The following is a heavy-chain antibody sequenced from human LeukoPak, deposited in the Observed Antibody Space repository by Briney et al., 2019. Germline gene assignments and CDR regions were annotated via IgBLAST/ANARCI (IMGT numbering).Heavy chain of an antibody. CDR1: GFIFTNHV. J-gene: IGHJ4*02. D-gene: IGHD4-17*01. CDR3: VKDRDDYGDYAFDY. V-gene: IGHV3-23*01. Sequence: GGSLRLSCAASGFIFTNHVMGWVRQGPGKGLEWVSSVSRNGDTTYYTNSVKGRFTISRDNSKGTLYLQLNSLRAEDTAVYYCVKDRDDYGDYAFDYWGLGTLVIVSS. CDR2: VSRNGDTT.